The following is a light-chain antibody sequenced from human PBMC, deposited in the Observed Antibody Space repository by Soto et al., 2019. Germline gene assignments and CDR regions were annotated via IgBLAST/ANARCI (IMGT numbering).Light chain of an antibody. Sequence: EIVFTHSPTPLPFSPWERATPSCRASQSVSSYLAWYQQKPGQAPRLLIYDASNRATGIPARFSGSGSGTDFTLTISSLEPEDFAVYYCQQRSNWPPITFGQGTRLEIK. CDR2: DAS. CDR3: QQRSNWPPIT. J-gene: IGKJ5*01. CDR1: QSVSSY. V-gene: IGKV3-11*01.